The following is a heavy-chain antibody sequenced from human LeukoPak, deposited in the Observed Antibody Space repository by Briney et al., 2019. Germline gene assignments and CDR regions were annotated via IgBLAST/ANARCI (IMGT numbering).Heavy chain of an antibody. CDR1: GFTLGDYA. CDR3: TRGYCTNGVCPGHLYYYGMDV. D-gene: IGHD2-8*01. J-gene: IGHJ6*02. V-gene: IGHV3-49*04. CDR2: IRSNFYGGTT. Sequence: GGSLRLSCTASGFTLGDYALSWVRQAPGKGLEWVGFIRSNFYGGTTEYAASVEGRFTISRDDSKSIAYLQMNSLKTEDTAVYYCTRGYCTNGVCPGHLYYYGMDVWGQGTTVTVSS.